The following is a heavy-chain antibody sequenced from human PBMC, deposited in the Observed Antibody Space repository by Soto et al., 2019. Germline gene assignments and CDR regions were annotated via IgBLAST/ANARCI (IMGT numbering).Heavy chain of an antibody. CDR1: GGSFSGYY. V-gene: IGHV4-34*01. CDR3: TRGEEAYKKGH. Sequence: SETLSLTCAVYGGSFSGYYWTWIRQPPGTGLEWIGEINHSGSTNYNPSLKSRVTISVDTSKNQFSLKLTSVTAADTAVYYCTRGEEAYKKGHWGQGTLVTVSP. J-gene: IGHJ4*02. CDR2: INHSGST. D-gene: IGHD1-1*01.